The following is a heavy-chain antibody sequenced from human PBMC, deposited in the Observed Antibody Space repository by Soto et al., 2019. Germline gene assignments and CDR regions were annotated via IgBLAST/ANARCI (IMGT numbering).Heavy chain of an antibody. CDR2: ISGSGGSK. CDR1: GFTFSSYA. Sequence: PGGSLRLSCAASGFTFSSYAMSWVRQAPGKGLEWVSAISGSGGSKYYEDSVKGRFTISRDNSKNTPYLQMNSLRAEDTAVYYCAKDLNYAFWRGYGWVYYDGMDVWGQGTTVTVSS. D-gene: IGHD3-3*01. CDR3: AKDLNYAFWRGYGWVYYDGMDV. V-gene: IGHV3-23*01. J-gene: IGHJ6*02.